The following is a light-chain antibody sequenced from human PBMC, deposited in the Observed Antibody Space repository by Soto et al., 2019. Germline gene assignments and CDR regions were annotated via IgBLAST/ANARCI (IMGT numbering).Light chain of an antibody. CDR3: QQYNNWPPWT. J-gene: IGKJ1*01. V-gene: IGKV3-15*01. CDR2: GAS. CDR1: QSVTSN. Sequence: IVMTQSPATLSVSPGERATLSCRASQSVTSNLAWYQHKPGQAPRLLIYGASTRATGIPARFSGSGSGTEFTLTIGSLQSEDFAVYYCQQYNNWPPWTFGQGTKVDIK.